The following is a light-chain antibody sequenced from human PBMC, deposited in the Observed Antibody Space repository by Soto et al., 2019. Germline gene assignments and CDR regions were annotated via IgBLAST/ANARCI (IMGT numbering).Light chain of an antibody. CDR2: LTY. J-gene: IGKJ1*01. V-gene: IGKV1-17*01. CDR1: QGIGND. CDR3: LQHNSYPRT. Sequence: TRMTQSPSSLPASTGGRVTITCPASQGIGNDLGWYQQKPGKAPKRLIYLTYSLQTGVPSRFSGSGSGTEFSLTISSLQPEDSATYFCLQHNSYPRTFGQGTKVDIK.